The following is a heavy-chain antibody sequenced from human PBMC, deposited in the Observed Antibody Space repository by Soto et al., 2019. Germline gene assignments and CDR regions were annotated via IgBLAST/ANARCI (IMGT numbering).Heavy chain of an antibody. CDR2: VGGSGDST. J-gene: IGHJ4*02. V-gene: IGHV3-23*01. CDR3: AKSPLGYCSGGSCYPPHYFDY. D-gene: IGHD2-15*01. CDR1: GFTFSNYA. Sequence: EVQLLDSGGGLVQPGGSLRLSCAASGFTFSNYAMSWVRQAPGKGLEWVSGVGGSGDSTYYVDSVKGRFTISRDNSKDTLYLQMTSLRAEDTAVYYCAKSPLGYCSGGSCYPPHYFDYWGQGPLVTVSS.